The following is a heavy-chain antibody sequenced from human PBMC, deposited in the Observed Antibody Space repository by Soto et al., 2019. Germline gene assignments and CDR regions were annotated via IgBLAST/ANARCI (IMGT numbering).Heavy chain of an antibody. Sequence: GGSLRLSCAASGFTFSSYAMSWVRQAPGKGLEWVSGISGNGGSTYYADSVKGRFTISRDNSKNTLYLQMNSLRAEDTAVYFCAKLTMLRVRPPYYMDVWGKGTTVTVSS. V-gene: IGHV3-23*01. J-gene: IGHJ6*03. CDR3: AKLTMLRVRPPYYMDV. CDR1: GFTFSSYA. CDR2: ISGNGGST. D-gene: IGHD3-10*01.